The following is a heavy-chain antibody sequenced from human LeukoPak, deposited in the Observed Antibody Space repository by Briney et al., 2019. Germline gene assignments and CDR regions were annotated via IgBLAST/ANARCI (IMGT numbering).Heavy chain of an antibody. J-gene: IGHJ5*02. CDR1: GDSISTNHW. D-gene: IGHD3-16*01. CDR2: VYHSGST. V-gene: IGHV4-4*02. CDR3: ARHYGP. Sequence: SGTLSLTCAVSGDSISTNHWWSWVRQPPGKGLEWIGEVYHSGSTNYNPSLKSRVTISVDTSRNQFSLNLSSVTAADTAVYYCARHYGPWGQGTLVAVSS.